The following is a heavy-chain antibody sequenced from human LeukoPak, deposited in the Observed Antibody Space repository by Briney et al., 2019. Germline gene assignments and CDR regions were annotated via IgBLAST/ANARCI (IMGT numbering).Heavy chain of an antibody. Sequence: GGSLRLSCAASGFPFSDYYMSWIRQSPGEGLEWISHISYSGSTIYYADSVKGRFTISRDNAMNSLSLQINSLRAEDTAVYYCAREHSSSWGYRFDYWGQGTLVTVSS. CDR3: AREHSSSWGYRFDY. V-gene: IGHV3-11*01. J-gene: IGHJ4*02. D-gene: IGHD6-6*01. CDR2: ISYSGSTI. CDR1: GFPFSDYY.